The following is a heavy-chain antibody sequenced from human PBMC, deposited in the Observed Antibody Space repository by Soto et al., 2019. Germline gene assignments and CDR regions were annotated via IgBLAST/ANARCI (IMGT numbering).Heavy chain of an antibody. D-gene: IGHD3-9*01. V-gene: IGHV4-39*01. J-gene: IGHJ3*02. CDR1: GGSISSSSYY. Sequence: SETLSLTCTVSGGSISSSSYYWGWIRQPPGKGLEWIGSIYYSGSTYYNPSLKSRVTISVDTSKNQFSLKLSSVTAADTAVYYCARTYYDILTDPGPYIWGQGTMVTVSS. CDR3: ARTYYDILTDPGPYI. CDR2: IYYSGST.